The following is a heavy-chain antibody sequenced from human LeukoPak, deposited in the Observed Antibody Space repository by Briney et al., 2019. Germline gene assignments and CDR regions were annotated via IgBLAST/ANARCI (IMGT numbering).Heavy chain of an antibody. CDR2: IYYSGST. Sequence: SETLSLTCTVSGGSISSSSYYWGWIRQPPGKGLEWIGSIYYSGSTYYNPSLKSRVTISVDTSKNQFSLKLSSVTAADTAVYYCARERRVMVRGASNLFHPWGQGTLVTVSS. J-gene: IGHJ5*02. V-gene: IGHV4-39*07. CDR1: GGSISSSSYY. D-gene: IGHD3-10*01. CDR3: ARERRVMVRGASNLFHP.